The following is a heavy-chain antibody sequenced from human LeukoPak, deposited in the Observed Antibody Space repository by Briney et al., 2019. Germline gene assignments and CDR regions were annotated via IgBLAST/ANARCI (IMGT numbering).Heavy chain of an antibody. D-gene: IGHD2-21*01. CDR2: IRSSGTEM. J-gene: IGHJ4*02. Sequence: PGGSLRLSCAASGFTFSTEPMTWVRQAPGKGLEWLSNIRSSGTEMYYAESVKGRFTISRDNAKNSLFLQMNSLRVEDTAVYYCVRDQMWSFDSWGQGTLVTVSS. V-gene: IGHV3-48*01. CDR3: VRDQMWSFDS. CDR1: GFTFSTEP.